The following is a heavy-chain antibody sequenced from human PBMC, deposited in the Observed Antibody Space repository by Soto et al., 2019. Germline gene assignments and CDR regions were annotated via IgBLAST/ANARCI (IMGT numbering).Heavy chain of an antibody. Sequence: PSETLSLTCTVSGGSTSSDNYWSWIRQPPGKGLEWIGHIYYSGNTDYNPSLKSRVTISVDTSKNQFSLKLSSVTAADTAVYYCARETNPLTGDYNWFDPWGQGTLVTVS. CDR1: GGSTSSDNY. J-gene: IGHJ5*02. CDR2: IYYSGNT. V-gene: IGHV4-39*07. CDR3: ARETNPLTGDYNWFDP. D-gene: IGHD7-27*01.